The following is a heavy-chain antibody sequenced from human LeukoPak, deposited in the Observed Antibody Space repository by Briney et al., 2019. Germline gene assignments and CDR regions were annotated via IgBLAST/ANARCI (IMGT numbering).Heavy chain of an antibody. CDR2: IYASGST. V-gene: IGHV4-4*07. CDR1: GGSISSYY. Sequence: PSETLSLTCTVSGGSISSYYWGWIRQPAGKGLEWIGRIYASGSTNYNPSLKSRVTMSVDTSKNQFSLKLISVTAADTAVYYCARDGSSWPFFDSWGQGTLVTVSS. J-gene: IGHJ4*02. D-gene: IGHD6-13*01. CDR3: ARDGSSWPFFDS.